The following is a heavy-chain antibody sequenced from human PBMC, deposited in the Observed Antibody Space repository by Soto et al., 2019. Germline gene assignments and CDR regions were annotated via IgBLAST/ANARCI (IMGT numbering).Heavy chain of an antibody. CDR2: MNPNSGNT. D-gene: IGHD6-13*01. CDR1: GYTFTSYD. CDR3: ARVVERGRIAAAYYYYYYYMDV. J-gene: IGHJ6*03. Sequence: GASVKVSCKASGYTFTSYDINWVRQATGQGLEWMGWMNPNSGNTGYAQKFQGRVTMTRNTSISTAYMELSSLRSEDTTEYYCARVVERGRIAAAYYYYYYYMDVWGKGTTVTVSS. V-gene: IGHV1-8*01.